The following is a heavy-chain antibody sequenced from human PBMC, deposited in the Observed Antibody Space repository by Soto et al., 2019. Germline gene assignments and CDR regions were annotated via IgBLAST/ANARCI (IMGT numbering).Heavy chain of an antibody. CDR3: AREAGIDPGRYYFDD. V-gene: IGHV3-33*01. J-gene: IGHJ4*02. CDR2: IWYDGSNK. CDR1: GFTFSSYG. Sequence: PGWSLRLSCAASGFTFSSYGMHWVRQAPGKGLEWVAVIWYDGSNKYYADSVKGRFTISRDNSKNTLYLQMNSLRAEDTAVYYCAREAGIDPGRYYFDDCGQVTMVTVSS. D-gene: IGHD2-21*01.